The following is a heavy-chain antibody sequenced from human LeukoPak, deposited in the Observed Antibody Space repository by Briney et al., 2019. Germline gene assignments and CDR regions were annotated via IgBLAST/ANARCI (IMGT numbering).Heavy chain of an antibody. Sequence: GGSLRLSRAASGFTFSNYAMTWVRQAPGKGLEWVSAISASGGSTYYADSVKGRFTISRDNSKDTLYLQMNSLRAEDTALYYCAKGPTRQGYCSTTSCRDYYFDYWGQGTLVTVSS. CDR2: ISASGGST. D-gene: IGHD2-2*01. V-gene: IGHV3-23*01. J-gene: IGHJ4*02. CDR1: GFTFSNYA. CDR3: AKGPTRQGYCSTTSCRDYYFDY.